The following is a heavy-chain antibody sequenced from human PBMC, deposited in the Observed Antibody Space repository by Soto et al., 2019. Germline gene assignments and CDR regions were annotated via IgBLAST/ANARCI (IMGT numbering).Heavy chain of an antibody. V-gene: IGHV4-31*02. CDR2: IYYSGST. J-gene: IGHJ4*02. Sequence: EWIGYIYYSGSTYYNPSLKSRVTISVDTSKNQFSLKLSSVTAADTAVYYCAAHIKAVADFGYTLDYWGQGTLVTVSS. CDR3: AAHIKAVADFGYTLDY. D-gene: IGHD6-19*01.